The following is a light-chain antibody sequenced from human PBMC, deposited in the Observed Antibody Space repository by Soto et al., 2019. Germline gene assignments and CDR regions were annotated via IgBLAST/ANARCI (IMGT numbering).Light chain of an antibody. V-gene: IGKV1-5*01. Sequence: TGAPYTLIASVGERGAITGRASQSISSWLAWYQQKPGKAPKLLIYDASALPRGVPSRFSGSGSGTKITLPIASLQPADFATSYCQQSETFSGTFGPGTKVDIK. CDR3: QQSETFSGT. CDR1: QSISSW. J-gene: IGKJ1*01. CDR2: DAS.